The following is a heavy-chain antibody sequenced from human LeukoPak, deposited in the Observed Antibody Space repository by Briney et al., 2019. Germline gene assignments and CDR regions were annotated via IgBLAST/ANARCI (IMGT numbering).Heavy chain of an antibody. V-gene: IGHV4-59*08. CDR1: GGSISNYY. J-gene: IGHJ4*02. CDR2: IYHSGST. Sequence: SETLSLTCTVSGGSISNYYWSWIRQPPGKGLEWIGYIYHSGSTNYNPSLRSRVTISVDTSKNQFSLKLSSVTAADTAVYYCARSNIYSSNWKFDYWGQGTLVAVSS. D-gene: IGHD6-13*01. CDR3: ARSNIYSSNWKFDY.